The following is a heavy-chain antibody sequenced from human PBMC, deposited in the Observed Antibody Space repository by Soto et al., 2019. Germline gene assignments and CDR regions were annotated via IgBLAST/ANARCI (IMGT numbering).Heavy chain of an antibody. V-gene: IGHV1-69*01. CDR3: ARAEGAGTTYYFDP. D-gene: IGHD1-1*01. J-gene: IGHJ5*02. CDR2: IMPLSGTA. CDR1: GDPFSTYA. Sequence: QVQLVQSGAEVKKPGSSVKVSCKASGDPFSTYAFSWVRQAPGQGLEWMGGIMPLSGTALYAQKFQGRLTITADDSSSSGYMELTNLRFEDTAIYYCARAEGAGTTYYFDPWGQGTLVTVSS.